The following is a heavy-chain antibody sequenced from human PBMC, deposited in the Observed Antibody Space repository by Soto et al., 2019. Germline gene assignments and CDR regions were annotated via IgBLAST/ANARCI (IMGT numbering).Heavy chain of an antibody. CDR2: ISPNIGGT. CDR1: GYTFTAHY. D-gene: IGHD6-19*01. Sequence: ASVKVSCRASGYTFTAHYLHWVRQAPGQGLEWMGWISPNIGGTHSVQKFQGRVTITRDTSASTAYMELSSLRSEDTAVYYCARGRSSAHFDYWGQGTLVTVSS. J-gene: IGHJ4*02. V-gene: IGHV1-2*02. CDR3: ARGRSSAHFDY.